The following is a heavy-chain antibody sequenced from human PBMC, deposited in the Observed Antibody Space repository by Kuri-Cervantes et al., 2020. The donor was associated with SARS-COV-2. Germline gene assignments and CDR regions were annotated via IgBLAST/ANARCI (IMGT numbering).Heavy chain of an antibody. CDR3: AKGIAVATGYFDY. CDR1: GFTFSSYA. J-gene: IGHJ4*02. CDR2: ISGSGGST. Sequence: GGSLRLPCAASGFTFSSYAMSWVRQAPGKGLEWVSAISGSGGSTYYADSVKGRFTISRDNSKNTLYLQMNSLRAEDTAVYYCAKGIAVATGYFDYWGQGTLVTVSS. V-gene: IGHV3-23*01. D-gene: IGHD6-19*01.